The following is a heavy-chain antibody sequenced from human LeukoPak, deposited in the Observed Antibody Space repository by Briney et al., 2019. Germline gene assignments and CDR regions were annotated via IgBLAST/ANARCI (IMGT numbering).Heavy chain of an antibody. Sequence: ASVKVSCKASGYTFTGNYIHWLRQAPGQGLEWMGWINPNSGGTNYAQKFQGRVTMTRDTSISTAYMELSRLRSDDTAVYYCARSHGGITIRNWFDPWGQGTLVTVSS. J-gene: IGHJ5*02. D-gene: IGHD3-3*01. V-gene: IGHV1-2*02. CDR1: GYTFTGNY. CDR3: ARSHGGITIRNWFDP. CDR2: INPNSGGT.